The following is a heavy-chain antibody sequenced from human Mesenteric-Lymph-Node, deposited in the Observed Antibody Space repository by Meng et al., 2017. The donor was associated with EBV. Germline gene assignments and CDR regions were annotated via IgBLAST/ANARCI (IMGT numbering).Heavy chain of an antibody. D-gene: IGHD3-22*01. V-gene: IGHV1-46*01. CDR2: INPNGGTT. Sequence: QWQLVQSGAEVGKPGASVKLSCKASGYTFTNYYIHWVRQAPGQGLERMGTINPNGGTTSFSHKFQGRVAMARDTSTSTVYMELTSLRSEDTAMYYCAREGSSGSYFDYWGQGTLVTVSS. CDR1: GYTFTNYY. CDR3: AREGSSGSYFDY. J-gene: IGHJ4*02.